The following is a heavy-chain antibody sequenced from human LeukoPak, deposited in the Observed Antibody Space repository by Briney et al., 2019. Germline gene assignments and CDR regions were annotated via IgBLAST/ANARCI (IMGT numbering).Heavy chain of an antibody. J-gene: IGHJ6*02. V-gene: IGHV3-64D*09. D-gene: IGHD2-15*01. CDR1: GFTFSTFP. Sequence: GGSLRLSCSASGFTFSTFPMHWVRQAPGKGLEYVSSITSNGGSTYYADSVKGRFTISRDNSKNTLYLQMSSLRAEDTAVYYCARDCSGGSCYHYGMDVWGQGTTVTVSS. CDR3: ARDCSGGSCYHYGMDV. CDR2: ITSNGGST.